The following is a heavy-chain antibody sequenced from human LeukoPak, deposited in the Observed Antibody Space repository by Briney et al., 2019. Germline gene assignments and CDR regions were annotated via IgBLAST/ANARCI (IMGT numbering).Heavy chain of an antibody. CDR1: GGSISSSSYY. J-gene: IGHJ4*02. V-gene: IGHV4-39*07. CDR3: ARATTVTLGWDY. CDR2: IYYSGST. D-gene: IGHD4-11*01. Sequence: SETLSLTCTVSGGSISSSSYYWGWIRQPPGKGLEWIGSIYYSGSTYYNPSLKSRVTISVDTSKNQFSLKLSSVTAADTAVYYCARATTVTLGWDYWGQGTLVTVSS.